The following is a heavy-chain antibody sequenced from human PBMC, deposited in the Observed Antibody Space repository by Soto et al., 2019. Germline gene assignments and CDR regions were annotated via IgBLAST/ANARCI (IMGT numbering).Heavy chain of an antibody. D-gene: IGHD1-26*01. CDR1: GFTFSSYG. CDR3: ATDGGSYYMEFYFDH. Sequence: QVQLVESGGGVVQPGRSVRLSCVASGFTFSSYGIHWVRQAPGKGLEWVAVISYDGSNKYYSDSVKGRFTISRDNSKNTLYLQMNSLRPEDTAVYYCATDGGSYYMEFYFDHWGQRTLVTVSS. V-gene: IGHV3-30*03. J-gene: IGHJ4*02. CDR2: ISYDGSNK.